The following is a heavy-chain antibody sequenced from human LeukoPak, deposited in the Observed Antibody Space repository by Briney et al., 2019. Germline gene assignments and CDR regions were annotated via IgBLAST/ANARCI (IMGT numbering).Heavy chain of an antibody. Sequence: ASVKVSCKASGYTFTSYYMHWVRQAPGQGLEWMGIINPSGGSTSYAQKFQGRVTMTRDTPTSTVYMELSSLRSEDTAVYYCARSRPRYCSSTSCSPGARRIDPWGQGTLVTVSS. CDR2: INPSGGST. V-gene: IGHV1-46*01. CDR3: ARSRPRYCSSTSCSPGARRIDP. J-gene: IGHJ5*02. D-gene: IGHD2-2*01. CDR1: GYTFTSYY.